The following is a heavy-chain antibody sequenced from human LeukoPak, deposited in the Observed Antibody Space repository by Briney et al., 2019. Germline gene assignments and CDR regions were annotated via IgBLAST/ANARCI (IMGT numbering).Heavy chain of an antibody. V-gene: IGHV1-2*06. Sequence: ASVKVSCKASGYTFTGYYMHWVRQAPGQGLEWMGRINPNSGGTNYAQKFQGRVTMTRDTSISTAYMELSRLRSDDTAVYYCASSAWRTDAFDIWGQGTMVTVSS. D-gene: IGHD3-10*01. CDR1: GYTFTGYY. J-gene: IGHJ3*02. CDR2: INPNSGGT. CDR3: ASSAWRTDAFDI.